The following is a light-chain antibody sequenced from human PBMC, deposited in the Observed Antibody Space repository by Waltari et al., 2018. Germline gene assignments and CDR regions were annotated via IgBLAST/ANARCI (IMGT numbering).Light chain of an antibody. Sequence: QSALTQPASVSGSPVQSITISCTGTSSDVGVYNYVSWYQQTPGKAPKLMIYYVSNRPSGVSNRFSGSKSGNTASLTTSVLQAEDEADYYCSSYTSSSARVLGGGTKLTVL. CDR1: SSDVGVYNY. V-gene: IGLV2-14*01. J-gene: IGLJ2*01. CDR3: SSYTSSSARV. CDR2: YVS.